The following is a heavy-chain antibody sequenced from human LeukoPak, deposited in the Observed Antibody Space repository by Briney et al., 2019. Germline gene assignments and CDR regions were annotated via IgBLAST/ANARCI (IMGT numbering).Heavy chain of an antibody. CDR2: INTKTDGGTT. V-gene: IGHV3-15*01. CDR3: TAGTGTSDFDY. J-gene: IGHJ4*02. Sequence: GGSLRLSCAASGFTFSNAWMSWVRQAPGKGLEWVGRINTKTDGGTTDYAAPVKGRFTISRDDSKNTLYLQMNSLKTEDTAVYYCTAGTGTSDFDYWGQGTLVTVSS. D-gene: IGHD1-7*01. CDR1: GFTFSNAW.